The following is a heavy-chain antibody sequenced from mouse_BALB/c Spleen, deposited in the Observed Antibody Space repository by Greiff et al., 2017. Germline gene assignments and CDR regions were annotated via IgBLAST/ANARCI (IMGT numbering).Heavy chain of an antibody. Sequence: EVQLVESGGGLVQPGGSLKLSCAASGFTFSSYGMSWVRQTPDKRLELVATINSNGGSTYYPDSVKGRFTISRDNAKNTLYLQMSSLKSEDTAMYYCARDHDYYAMDYWGQGTSVTVSS. CDR3: ARDHDYYAMDY. J-gene: IGHJ4*01. V-gene: IGHV5-6-3*01. CDR1: GFTFSSYG. CDR2: INSNGGST.